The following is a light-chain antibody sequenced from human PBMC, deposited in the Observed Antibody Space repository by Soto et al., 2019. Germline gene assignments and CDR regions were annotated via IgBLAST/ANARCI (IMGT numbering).Light chain of an antibody. CDR1: QSISSY. V-gene: IGKV3-11*01. CDR3: QHRSNWPIT. Sequence: LVITQSQERRAWSECRSRRPPYQASQSISSYLVWYQQKPGQAPRLLIYDASNRATGIPARFSGSGSGTDCTLTISSLEPEHFAVYYCQHRSNWPITFGQGTRLEIK. J-gene: IGKJ5*01. CDR2: DAS.